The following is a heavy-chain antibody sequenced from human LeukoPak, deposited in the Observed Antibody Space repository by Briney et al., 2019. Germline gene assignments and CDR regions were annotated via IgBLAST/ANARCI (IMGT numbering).Heavy chain of an antibody. D-gene: IGHD3-10*01. J-gene: IGHJ2*01. CDR3: ASGMVRAHGKYFDL. CDR2: IYTSGST. CDR1: GGSISSGSYY. V-gene: IGHV4-61*02. Sequence: SETLSLTCTVSGGSISSGSYYWSWIRQPAGKGLEWIGRIYTSGSTNYNPSLKSRVTISVDTSKNQFSLKLSSVTAADTAVYYCASGMVRAHGKYFDLWGRGTLVTVSS.